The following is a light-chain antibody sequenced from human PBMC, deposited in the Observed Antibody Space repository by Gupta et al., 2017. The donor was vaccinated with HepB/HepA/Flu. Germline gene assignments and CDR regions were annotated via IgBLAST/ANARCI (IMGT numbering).Light chain of an antibody. Sequence: IGTTQPRDSRALSLGERATINCKSSQSVLYSSNNKNYLAWYQQKPGQPPKLLIYWASTRESGVPDRFSGSGSGTDFTLTISSLQAEDVAVYYCQQDDSAPWTFGQGTKVEIK. CDR1: QSVLYSSNNKNY. V-gene: IGKV4-1*01. CDR3: QQDDSAPWT. J-gene: IGKJ1*01. CDR2: WAS.